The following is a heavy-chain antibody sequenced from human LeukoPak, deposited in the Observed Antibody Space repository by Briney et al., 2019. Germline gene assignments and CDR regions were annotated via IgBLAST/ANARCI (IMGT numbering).Heavy chain of an antibody. V-gene: IGHV1-69*05. CDR3: ARGGDGSVQFDY. CDR1: GGTFSSYA. CDR2: IIPIFGTA. Sequence: AASVKVSCKASGGTFSSYAISWVRQVPGQGLEWMGRIIPIFGTANYAQKFQGRVTITTDESTSTAYMELSSLRSEDTAVYYCARGGDGSVQFDYWGQGTLVTVSS. D-gene: IGHD6-25*01. J-gene: IGHJ4*02.